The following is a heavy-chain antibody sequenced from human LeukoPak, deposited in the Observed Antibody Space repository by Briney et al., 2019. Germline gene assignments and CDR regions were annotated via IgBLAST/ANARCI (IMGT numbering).Heavy chain of an antibody. CDR2: IYYSGST. V-gene: IGHV4-39*01. Sequence: SETLSLTCTVSGGSISSSSYYWGWIRQPPGKGLEWIGGIYYSGSTYYNPSLKSRVTISVDTSKNQFSLKLSSVTAADTAVYYCARRYCGGDCCLFDYWGQGTLVTVSS. J-gene: IGHJ4*02. D-gene: IGHD2-21*02. CDR3: ARRYCGGDCCLFDY. CDR1: GGSISSSSYY.